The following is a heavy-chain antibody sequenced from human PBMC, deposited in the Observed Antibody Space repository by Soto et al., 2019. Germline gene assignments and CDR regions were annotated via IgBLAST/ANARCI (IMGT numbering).Heavy chain of an antibody. CDR2: IIPIFGTA. V-gene: IGHV1-69*01. Sequence: QVQLVQSGAEVKKPGSSVKVSCKASGGTFSSYAISWVRQAPGQGLEWMGGIIPIFGTANYAQKFQGRVTITADESTSTAYMELSSLRSEDTAVYYCARQKRLFGVAFGTPAYYYYYGMDVWGQGTTVTVSS. J-gene: IGHJ6*02. CDR3: ARQKRLFGVAFGTPAYYYYYGMDV. D-gene: IGHD3-3*01. CDR1: GGTFSSYA.